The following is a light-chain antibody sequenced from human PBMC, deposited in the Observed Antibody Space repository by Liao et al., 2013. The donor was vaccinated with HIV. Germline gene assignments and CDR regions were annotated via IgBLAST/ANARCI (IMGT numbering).Light chain of an antibody. Sequence: SYELTQSPSVSVSPGQTVAIMCSGDKLGDKYTCWYQQKPGQAPVLVISYDSDRPSGIPERFSGSNSGNTATLTISRVEAGDEADYYCQVWGTTTDHWVFGGGTKLTVL. J-gene: IGLJ3*02. CDR2: YDS. CDR1: KLGDKY. V-gene: IGLV3-1*01. CDR3: QVWGTTTDHWV.